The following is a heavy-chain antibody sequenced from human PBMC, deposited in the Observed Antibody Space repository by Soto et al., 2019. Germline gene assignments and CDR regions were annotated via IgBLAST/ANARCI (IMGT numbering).Heavy chain of an antibody. V-gene: IGHV4-59*08. CDR2: IYNSGST. CDR3: ARGSTGYSSSWYRY. Sequence: PSETLSLTCTVSGGSISSYYWSWIRQPPGKGLEWIGCIYNSGSTNYNPSLKSRVTISVDTSKNQFSLKLSSVTAADTAVYYCARGSTGYSSSWYRYWGQGTLVTVSS. J-gene: IGHJ4*02. D-gene: IGHD6-13*01. CDR1: GGSISSYY.